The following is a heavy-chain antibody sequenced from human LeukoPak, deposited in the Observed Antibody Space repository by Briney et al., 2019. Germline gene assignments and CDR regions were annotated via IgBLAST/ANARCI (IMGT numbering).Heavy chain of an antibody. V-gene: IGHV3-30-3*01. D-gene: IGHD3-3*01. CDR1: GFTFSSYA. J-gene: IGHJ4*01. CDR3: TSGFWSGSGY. Sequence: GGSLRLSCAASGFTFSSYAMHWVRQAPGKGLEWVAVISYDGSNKYYADSVKGRFTISRDNSKNTLYLQMDSLRAEDTAVYYCTSGFWSGSGYWGLGTLVTVSS. CDR2: ISYDGSNK.